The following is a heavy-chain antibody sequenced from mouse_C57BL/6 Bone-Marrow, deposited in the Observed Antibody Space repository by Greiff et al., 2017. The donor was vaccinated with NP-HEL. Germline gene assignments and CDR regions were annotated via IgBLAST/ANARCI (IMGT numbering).Heavy chain of an antibody. Sequence: QVQLQQPGAELVKPGASVKLSCKASGYTFTSYWMQWVKQRPGQGLEWIGEIDPSDSYTTYNQKFKGKATLTVDTSSSTAYMQLSSLTSEDSAVYYCAREEDSSGYLYYFDYWGQGTTLTVSS. J-gene: IGHJ2*01. CDR2: IDPSDSYT. CDR1: GYTFTSYW. D-gene: IGHD3-2*02. V-gene: IGHV1-50*01. CDR3: AREEDSSGYLYYFDY.